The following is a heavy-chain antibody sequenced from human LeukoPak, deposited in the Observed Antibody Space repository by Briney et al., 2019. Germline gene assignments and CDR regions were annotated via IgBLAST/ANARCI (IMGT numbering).Heavy chain of an antibody. J-gene: IGHJ5*01. V-gene: IGHV3-7*01. Sequence: GGSLRLSCAASGFTFSTYWMSWVRQAPGKGLEWVANIKQDGSDKNYADSVKGRFTISRDNAKNSVYLQMNSLRVDDTAVYYCAREQWLFDFWGRGTLVTVSS. CDR3: AREQWLFDF. D-gene: IGHD6-19*01. CDR1: GFTFSTYW. CDR2: IKQDGSDK.